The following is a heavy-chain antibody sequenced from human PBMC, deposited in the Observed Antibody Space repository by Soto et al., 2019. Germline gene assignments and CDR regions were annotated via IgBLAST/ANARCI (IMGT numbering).Heavy chain of an antibody. Sequence: QVQLVESGGGVVQPGTSLRLSCAASGFTFSSYGMHWVRQAPGKGLEWVAVIWYDGSNKYYGDSVKGRFTISRDNSENTVYLQMNSLRAGDTAVYYCARDKSEGTTSGWYSHWGQGTLVTVSS. CDR3: ARDKSEGTTSGWYSH. CDR1: GFTFSSYG. J-gene: IGHJ4*02. V-gene: IGHV3-33*01. CDR2: IWYDGSNK. D-gene: IGHD6-19*01.